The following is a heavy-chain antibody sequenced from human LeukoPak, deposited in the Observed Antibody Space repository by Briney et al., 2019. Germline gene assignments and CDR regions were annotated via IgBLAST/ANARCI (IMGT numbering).Heavy chain of an antibody. Sequence: PSETLSLTCTVSGGSISSSSYYWGWIRQPPGKGLEWIGSIYYSGSAYYNPSLKSRVTVSVDTSKNQFSLKLSSVTAADTAVYYCARHGSEVRYVDWVYWGQGTLVTVSS. V-gene: IGHV4-39*01. CDR3: ARHGSEVRYVDWVY. J-gene: IGHJ4*02. CDR2: IYYSGSA. CDR1: GGSISSSSYY. D-gene: IGHD3-9*01.